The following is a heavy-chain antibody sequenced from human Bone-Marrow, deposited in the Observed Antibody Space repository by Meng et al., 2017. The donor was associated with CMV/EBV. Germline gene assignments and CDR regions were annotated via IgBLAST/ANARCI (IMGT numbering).Heavy chain of an antibody. V-gene: IGHV4-30-4*01. Sequence: YYWSWIRQPPGKGLEWIGYIYYSGSTYYNPSLKSRVTISVDTSKNQFSLKLSSVTATDTAVYYCASALGYCSSTSCYTTLGTLIDYWGQGTLVTVSS. CDR3: ASALGYCSSTSCYTTLGTLIDY. CDR2: IYYSGST. CDR1: YY. D-gene: IGHD2-2*02. J-gene: IGHJ4*02.